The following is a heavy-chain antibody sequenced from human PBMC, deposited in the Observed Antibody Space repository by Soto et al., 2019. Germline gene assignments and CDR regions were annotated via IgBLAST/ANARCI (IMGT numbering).Heavy chain of an antibody. Sequence: PGGSLRLSCAASGFTFSSYGMHWVRQAPGKGLEWVAVIWYDGSNKYYADSVKGRFTISRDNSKNTLYLQMNSLRAEDTAVYYCAREYCSSTSCYYYFDYWGQGTLVTVSS. CDR2: IWYDGSNK. V-gene: IGHV3-33*01. CDR3: AREYCSSTSCYYYFDY. J-gene: IGHJ4*02. CDR1: GFTFSSYG. D-gene: IGHD2-2*01.